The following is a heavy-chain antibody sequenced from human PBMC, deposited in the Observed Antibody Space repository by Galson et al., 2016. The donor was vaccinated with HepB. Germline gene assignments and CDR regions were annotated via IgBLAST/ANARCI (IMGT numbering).Heavy chain of an antibody. D-gene: IGHD2/OR15-2a*01. J-gene: IGHJ6*02. Sequence: SETLSLTCTVSGGSMTGHYWGWIRQPPGKGLEWIGYTYYSGSTNYSPSLQSRITMSVDTSKNQLSLEVRSVTAADTALYFCARSPNYFTLYGLDVWGQGTAVTVSS. CDR3: ARSPNYFTLYGLDV. CDR1: GGSMTGHY. CDR2: TYYSGST. V-gene: IGHV4-59*08.